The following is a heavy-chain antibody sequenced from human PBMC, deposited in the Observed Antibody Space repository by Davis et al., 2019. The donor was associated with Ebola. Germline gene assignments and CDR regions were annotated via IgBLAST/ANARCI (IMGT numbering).Heavy chain of an antibody. J-gene: IGHJ6*04. CDR2: ISWSSGSI. Sequence: GGSLRLSCAASGFTFDDYAMHWVRQAPGKGLEWVSGISWSSGSICYADSVKGRFTISRDNAKNSLYLQMNILRAEDTALYTCAKAFLRCGGGGGRNNYGMDVWGKGTTVTVSS. CDR1: GFTFDDYA. V-gene: IGHV3-9*01. D-gene: IGHD3-3*01. CDR3: AKAFLRCGGGGGRNNYGMDV.